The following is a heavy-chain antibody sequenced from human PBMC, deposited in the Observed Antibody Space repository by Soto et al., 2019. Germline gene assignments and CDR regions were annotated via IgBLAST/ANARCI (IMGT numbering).Heavy chain of an antibody. V-gene: IGHV3-33*01. CDR3: ARDCAGYSSGWYQRGGFDY. J-gene: IGHJ4*02. CDR1: GFTFSSYG. D-gene: IGHD6-19*01. CDR2: IWYDASNK. Sequence: QVQLVESGGGVVQPGRSLRLSCAASGFTFSSYGMHWVRQAPAKGLEWVAVIWYDASNKYYADSVKGRFTISRDNSKNTLYLQMNSLRAEDTAVYYCARDCAGYSSGWYQRGGFDYWGQGTLVTVSS.